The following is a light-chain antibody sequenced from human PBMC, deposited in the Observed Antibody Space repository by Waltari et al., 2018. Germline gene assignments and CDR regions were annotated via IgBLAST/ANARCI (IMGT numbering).Light chain of an antibody. V-gene: IGLV2-23*02. CDR2: DVS. CDR3: CSYAGSSTLV. CDR1: SSDVVTYNL. J-gene: IGLJ2*01. Sequence: QSALTQPASVSGSPGQSITTSCTGTSSDVVTYNLVSWYQQHPGKAPKVLIYDVSKRPSGVSNRFSGSKSGNTASLTISGLQAEDEADYYCCSYAGSSTLVFGGGTKLTVL.